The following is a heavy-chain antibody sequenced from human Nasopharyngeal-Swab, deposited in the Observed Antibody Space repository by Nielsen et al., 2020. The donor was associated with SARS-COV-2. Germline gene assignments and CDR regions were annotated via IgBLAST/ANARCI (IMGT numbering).Heavy chain of an antibody. Sequence: SETLSLTCAVYGGSFSGYYWSWIRQPPGRGLEWIGEINHSGNTNYNPSLKSRVTISVDTSKNQFSLKLSSVTAADTAVYYCARADSSGYYETIDYWGQGTLVTVSS. D-gene: IGHD3-22*01. CDR1: GGSFSGYY. CDR2: INHSGNT. V-gene: IGHV4-34*01. CDR3: ARADSSGYYETIDY. J-gene: IGHJ4*02.